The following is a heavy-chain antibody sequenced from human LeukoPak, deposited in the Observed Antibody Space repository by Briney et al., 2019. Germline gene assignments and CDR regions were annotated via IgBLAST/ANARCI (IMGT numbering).Heavy chain of an antibody. V-gene: IGHV3-23*01. CDR3: AKDQKEWGSGWYKGYYFDY. Sequence: PSGGSLRLSCAASGFTFSSYAMSWVRQAPGKGLEWVSAISGSGGSTYYADSVKGRFTISRDNSKNTLYLQMNSLRAEDTAVYYCAKDQKEWGSGWYKGYYFDYWGQGTLVTVSS. D-gene: IGHD6-19*01. CDR2: ISGSGGST. J-gene: IGHJ4*02. CDR1: GFTFSSYA.